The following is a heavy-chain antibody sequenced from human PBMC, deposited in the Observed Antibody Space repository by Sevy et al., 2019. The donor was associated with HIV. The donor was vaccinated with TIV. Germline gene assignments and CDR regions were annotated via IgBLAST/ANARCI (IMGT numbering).Heavy chain of an antibody. V-gene: IGHV3-64*02. CDR1: GFSFSSYA. CDR2: ISSNGGRT. Sequence: GGSLRLSCTASGFSFSSYALHWVRQAPGKGLEYVSAISSNGGRTYYADSVKGRFTISRENSKNRLYLQMGSLRAEDMAVYYCAREGVGGYSYSLDYWGQGTLVTVSS. J-gene: IGHJ4*02. D-gene: IGHD5-18*01. CDR3: AREGVGGYSYSLDY.